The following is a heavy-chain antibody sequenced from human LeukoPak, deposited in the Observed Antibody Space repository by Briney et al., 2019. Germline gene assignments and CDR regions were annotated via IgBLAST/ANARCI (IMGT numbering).Heavy chain of an antibody. J-gene: IGHJ6*02. CDR2: ISYDGSNK. V-gene: IGHV3-30-3*01. Sequence: PGGSLRLSCAASGFTFSSYAMHWVRQAPGKGLEWVAVISYDGSNKYYADSVKGRFTISRDNSKNTLYLQMNSLRAEDTAVYYCARAGGYFYGMDVWGQGTTVTVSS. CDR1: GFTFSSYA. D-gene: IGHD2-15*01. CDR3: ARAGGYFYGMDV.